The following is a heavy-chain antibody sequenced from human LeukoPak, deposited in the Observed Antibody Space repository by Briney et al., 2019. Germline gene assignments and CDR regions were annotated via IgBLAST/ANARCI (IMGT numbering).Heavy chain of an antibody. CDR1: GFTFSRCA. V-gene: IGHV3-23*01. D-gene: IGHD4-23*01. CDR3: AMGFSGGGKLDN. CDR2: ISSSGVSI. J-gene: IGHJ4*02. Sequence: GSLRLSCAASGFTFSRCAMTWVRQAPGKGLEWVSDISSSGVSIYSADSVQGRFTISSDNSKKTLYLKMNSLRAEDTAIYYCAMGFSGGGKLDNWGQGTLVTVSS.